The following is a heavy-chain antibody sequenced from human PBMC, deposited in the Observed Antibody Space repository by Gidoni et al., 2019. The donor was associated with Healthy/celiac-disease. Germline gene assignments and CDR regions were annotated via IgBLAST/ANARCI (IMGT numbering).Heavy chain of an antibody. Sequence: QVQLVQSGAEVKKPGSSVKVSCKASGGTFSSYAISWARQAPGQGLEWMGGIIPIFGTANYAQKFQGRVTITADESTSTAYMELSSLRSEDTAVYYCASNSGYDILYYYYYGMDVWGQGTTVTVSS. CDR2: IIPIFGTA. V-gene: IGHV1-69*01. CDR1: GGTFSSYA. CDR3: ASNSGYDILYYYYYGMDV. J-gene: IGHJ6*02. D-gene: IGHD5-12*01.